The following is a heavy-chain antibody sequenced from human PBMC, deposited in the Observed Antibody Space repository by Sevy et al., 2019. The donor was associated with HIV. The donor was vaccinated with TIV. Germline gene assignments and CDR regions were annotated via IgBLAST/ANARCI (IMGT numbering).Heavy chain of an antibody. CDR3: ATVVVGYYSGSSYYQGDWFDP. Sequence: ASVKVSCKVFGYSLSKLSMHWVRQAPGKGLEWMGSLDPGNGEITYAQTLQGRVTMTVDTSTDTAYMELSSLTSEDTATYYCATVVVGYYSGSSYYQGDWFDPWGQGTLVTVSS. D-gene: IGHD2-15*01. J-gene: IGHJ5*02. V-gene: IGHV1-24*01. CDR2: LDPGNGEI. CDR1: GYSLSKLS.